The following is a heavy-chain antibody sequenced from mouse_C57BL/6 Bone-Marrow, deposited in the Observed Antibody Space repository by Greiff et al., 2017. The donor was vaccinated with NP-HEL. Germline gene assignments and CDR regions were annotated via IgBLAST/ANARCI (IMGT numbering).Heavy chain of an antibody. D-gene: IGHD2-4*01. CDR2: IYPGSGST. J-gene: IGHJ4*01. V-gene: IGHV1-55*01. Sequence: QVQLQQPGAELVKPGASVKMSCKASGYTFTSYWITWVKQRPGQGLEWIGDIYPGSGSTNYTEKFKSKATLTVDTSSSTAYMQLSSLTSEDSAVFYCARTPMSTRRRVCYAIDYWGEGTSVTVSS. CDR3: ARTPMSTRRRVCYAIDY. CDR1: GYTFTSYW.